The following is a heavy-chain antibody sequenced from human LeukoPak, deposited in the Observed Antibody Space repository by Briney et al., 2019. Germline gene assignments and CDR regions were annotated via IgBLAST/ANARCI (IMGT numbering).Heavy chain of an antibody. CDR1: GYTFTGYY. CDR3: ARRVTGYSYGSGHYYYYMDV. CDR2: INPNSGGT. V-gene: IGHV1-2*02. J-gene: IGHJ6*03. D-gene: IGHD5-18*01. Sequence: GESLKISCKASGYTFTGYYMHWVRQAPGQGLEWMGWINPNSGGTNYAQKFQGRVTMTRDTSISTAYMELSRLRSDDTAVYYCARRVTGYSYGSGHYYYYMDVWGKGTTVTVSS.